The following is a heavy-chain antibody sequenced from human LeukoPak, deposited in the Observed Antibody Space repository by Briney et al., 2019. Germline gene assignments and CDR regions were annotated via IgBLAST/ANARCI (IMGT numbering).Heavy chain of an antibody. CDR1: GFSLSSYG. CDR2: IWYDGSNK. D-gene: IGHD1-1*01. V-gene: IGHV3-33*01. CDR3: ARDEARALAFDY. Sequence: PGGSLTCSCSASGFSLSSYGRHGVRQAPGKGLEWVAVIWYDGSNKYYADSVKGRFTISRDNSTNTLYLQMNSLRAEDTAVYYCARDEARALAFDYWGQGTLVTVSS. J-gene: IGHJ4*02.